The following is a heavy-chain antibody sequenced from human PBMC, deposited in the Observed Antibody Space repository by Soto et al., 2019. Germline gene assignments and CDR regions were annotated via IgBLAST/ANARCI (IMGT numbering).Heavy chain of an antibody. CDR1: GGSISSSSYY. CDR2: IYYSGST. J-gene: IGHJ4*02. Sequence: PSETLSLTCTVSGGSISSSSYYWGWIRQPPGKGLEWIGSIYYSGSTYYNPSLKSRVTISVDTSKNQFSLKLSSVTAADTAVYYCARYSGGYVHAFDYWGQGTLVTVSS. D-gene: IGHD3-16*01. V-gene: IGHV4-39*01. CDR3: ARYSGGYVHAFDY.